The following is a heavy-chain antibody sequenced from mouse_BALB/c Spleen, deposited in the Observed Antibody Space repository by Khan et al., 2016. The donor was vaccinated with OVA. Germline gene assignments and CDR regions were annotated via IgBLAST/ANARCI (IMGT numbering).Heavy chain of an antibody. CDR3: ARCCTY. J-gene: IGHJ3*01. CDR2: ISYSGST. CDR1: GYSITSDYA. V-gene: IGHV3-2*02. Sequence: EVELVESGPGLVKPSQSLSLTCTVTGYSITSDYAWNWIRQFPGNKLEWMGYISYSGSTTYNPSLKSRISITRDTSKNQFFLQLNSVTTEDTATYYCARCCTYWGQGTLVTVSA.